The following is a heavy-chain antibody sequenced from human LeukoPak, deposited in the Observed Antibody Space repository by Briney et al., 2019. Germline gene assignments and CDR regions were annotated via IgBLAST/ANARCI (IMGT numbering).Heavy chain of an antibody. CDR1: GFTFSSYG. CDR2: LSSSSSYI. D-gene: IGHD5-18*01. J-gene: IGHJ4*02. V-gene: IGHV3-21*01. Sequence: GGSLRLSCAASGFTFSSYGMHWVRQAPGKGLEWVSSLSSSSSYIYYADSVKGRFTISRDNAKNSLYLQMNSLKAEDTAVYYCARVRGVYSYGHPYYFDDWGQGTLVTVSS. CDR3: ARVRGVYSYGHPYYFDD.